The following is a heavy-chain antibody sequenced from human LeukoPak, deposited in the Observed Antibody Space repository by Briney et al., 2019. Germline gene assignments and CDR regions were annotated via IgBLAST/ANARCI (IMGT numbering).Heavy chain of an antibody. Sequence: SVKVSCKASGGTFSSYAISWVRQAPGQGLEWMGGIIPIFGTANYAQKFQGRVTITADESTSTAYMELSSLRSEDTAVYYCARSATYYYDSSGLYYFDYWGQGTLVTVSS. CDR2: IIPIFGTA. CDR3: ARSATYYYDSSGLYYFDY. CDR1: GGTFSSYA. D-gene: IGHD3-22*01. V-gene: IGHV1-69*13. J-gene: IGHJ4*02.